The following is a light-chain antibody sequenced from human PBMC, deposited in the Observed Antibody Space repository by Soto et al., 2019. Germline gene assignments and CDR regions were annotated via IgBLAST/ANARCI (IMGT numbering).Light chain of an antibody. CDR2: NNN. CDR3: AAWDGSLKGVV. V-gene: IGLV1-44*01. J-gene: IGLJ2*01. CDR1: SSNIGSNT. Sequence: QSVLTQPPSASGTPGQRVTLSCFGSSSNIGSNTVNWYQQFPGTAPKLLMYNNNQRPSGVPDRFSGSKSGTSASLAISGLQSEDEADYYCAAWDGSLKGVVFGGGTKLTVL.